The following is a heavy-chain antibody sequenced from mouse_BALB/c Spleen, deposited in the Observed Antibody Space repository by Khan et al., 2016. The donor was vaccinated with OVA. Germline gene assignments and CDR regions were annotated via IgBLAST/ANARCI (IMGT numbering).Heavy chain of an antibody. CDR1: GFSLNNYS. D-gene: IGHD2-2*01. CDR2: IWSAGST. J-gene: IGHJ3*01. CDR3: ARSGYGCGRVALFAY. V-gene: IGHV2-2*02. Sequence: VQLQESGPGLVQPSQSLSITCTVSGFSLNNYSVHWVRQSPGKGLEWLGVIWSAGSTDYNAAFISRLTINNDNSRNQVFFKLNSLQPNDTAIYYCARSGYGCGRVALFAYWGQGTLVTVSA.